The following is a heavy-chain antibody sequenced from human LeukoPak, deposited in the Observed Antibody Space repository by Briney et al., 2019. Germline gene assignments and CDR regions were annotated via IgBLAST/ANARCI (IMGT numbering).Heavy chain of an antibody. V-gene: IGHV3-30*02. D-gene: IGHD4-17*01. Sequence: GGSLRLSCAASGFTFSSYGMHWVRQAPGKGLEWVAYIRYDGRNKYYADSVKGRFTISRDNSKNTLYLQMNSLRAEDTAVYYCAKKTSTVTTWDAFDIWGRGTMVTVSS. J-gene: IGHJ3*02. CDR1: GFTFSSYG. CDR2: IRYDGRNK. CDR3: AKKTSTVTTWDAFDI.